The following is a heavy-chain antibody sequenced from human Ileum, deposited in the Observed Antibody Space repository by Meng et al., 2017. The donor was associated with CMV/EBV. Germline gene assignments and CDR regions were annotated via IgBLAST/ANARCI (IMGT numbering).Heavy chain of an antibody. CDR3: AKDSWGGAWLELYY. V-gene: IGHV3-30*02. J-gene: IGHJ4*02. D-gene: IGHD1-7*01. CDR1: GFTFSSYG. CDR2: IRYDGRYK. Sequence: GGSLRLSCAASGFTFSSYGMHWVRQAPGKGLEWVAFIRYDGRYKYYADSVKGRFTISRDNSRNTLYLQMNSLRAEDTAVYYCAKDSWGGAWLELYYWGQGTLVTVSS.